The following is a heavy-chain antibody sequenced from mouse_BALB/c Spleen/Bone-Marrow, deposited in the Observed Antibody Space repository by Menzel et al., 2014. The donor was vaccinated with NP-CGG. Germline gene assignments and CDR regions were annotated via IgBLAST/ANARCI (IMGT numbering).Heavy chain of an antibody. Sequence: VQLQQSGAELMKPGASVKISCKATGYTFSSYWIEWVKQRPGHGLEWIGEILPGSGSSNYNEKFKGKATITADTSSNTAYMQLSNLTSEDSAVYYCTRWGWSFDYWGQGTTLTVSS. CDR2: ILPGSGSS. CDR1: GYTFSSYW. V-gene: IGHV1-9*01. D-gene: IGHD2-3*01. CDR3: TRWGWSFDY. J-gene: IGHJ2*01.